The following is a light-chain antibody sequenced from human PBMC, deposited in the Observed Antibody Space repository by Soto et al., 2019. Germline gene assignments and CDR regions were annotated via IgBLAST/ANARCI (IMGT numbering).Light chain of an antibody. V-gene: IGLV2-23*02. Sequence: QSALTQPASVSGSPGQSITISCTGTNRDIGIYNLVSWYQQHPGKVPQVIIYDVTKRPSGVSDRFSGSKSGNTASQTISGLQAEDEADYYCCSYAGTTTFVIFGGGTKVTVL. J-gene: IGLJ2*01. CDR3: CSYAGTTTFVI. CDR1: NRDIGIYNL. CDR2: DVT.